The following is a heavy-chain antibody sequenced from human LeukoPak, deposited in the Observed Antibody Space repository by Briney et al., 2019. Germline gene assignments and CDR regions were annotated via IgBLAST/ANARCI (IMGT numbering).Heavy chain of an antibody. CDR3: GNAPPDQYYYYYGMDV. CDR1: GFTFRGYA. CDR2: ISGSGGST. V-gene: IGHV3-23*01. Sequence: GGSLRLSCSASGFTFRGYAMSWVRQSPGKGLEWVSAISGSGGSTYYADSVKGRFTISRDDSNNTLSLQMNSLRAEDTAVYYCGNAPPDQYYYYYGMDVWGQGTTVTVSS. D-gene: IGHD1-14*01. J-gene: IGHJ6*02.